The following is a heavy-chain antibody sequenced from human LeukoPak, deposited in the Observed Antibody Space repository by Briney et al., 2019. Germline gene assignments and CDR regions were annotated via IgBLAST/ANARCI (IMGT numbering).Heavy chain of an antibody. Sequence: ASVKVSCKASGYTFTSYDIHWVRQATGQGLEWMGWINPNSGGTNYAQKFQGRVTMTRDTSISTAYMELSRLRSDDTAVYYCARDLRSDYDILTGYYGYWGQGTLVTVSS. CDR1: GYTFTSYD. CDR3: ARDLRSDYDILTGYYGY. D-gene: IGHD3-9*01. CDR2: INPNSGGT. V-gene: IGHV1-2*02. J-gene: IGHJ4*02.